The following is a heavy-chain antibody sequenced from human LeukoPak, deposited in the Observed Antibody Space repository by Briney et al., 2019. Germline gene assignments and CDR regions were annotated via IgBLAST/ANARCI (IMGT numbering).Heavy chain of an antibody. CDR1: GGSISSYY. V-gene: IGHV4-59*01. D-gene: IGHD5-12*01. Sequence: SETLSLTCTVSGGSISSYYWSWIRQPPGKGLEWIGYIYYSGSTNYNPSLKSRVTISVDTSKNQFSLKLSSVTAADTAVYYCAGARYSGYDFDYWGQGTLVTVSS. CDR2: IYYSGST. CDR3: AGARYSGYDFDY. J-gene: IGHJ4*02.